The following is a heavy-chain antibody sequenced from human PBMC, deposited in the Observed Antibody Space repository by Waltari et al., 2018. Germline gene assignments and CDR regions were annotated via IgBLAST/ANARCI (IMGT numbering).Heavy chain of an antibody. Sequence: DVQLVQSGAEVKKPGESLTISCQASGYSFTSYSIGWVRQMSGKGLEWMGHINPRDSDVTYSPSFHGQVTISADKSITTAYLQWSSLKASDTAVYYCTRFIVGARFAMDVWGQGTTVIVS. CDR3: TRFIVGARFAMDV. CDR1: GYSFTSYS. V-gene: IGHV5-51*01. J-gene: IGHJ6*02. CDR2: INPRDSDV. D-gene: IGHD1-26*01.